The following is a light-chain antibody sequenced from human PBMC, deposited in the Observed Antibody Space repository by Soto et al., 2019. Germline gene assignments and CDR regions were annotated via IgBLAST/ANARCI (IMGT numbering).Light chain of an antibody. V-gene: IGLV2-8*01. CDR3: STYTGSNNFVA. CDR2: DVS. J-gene: IGLJ2*01. CDR1: SSDVGAYNY. Sequence: QSALTQPPSASGSPGQSVTISCTGTSSDVGAYNYVTWYQQHPGKAPKLMIYDVSKRPSGVPDRFSGSKSGNTASLTVSGLRAEDEADYYCSTYTGSNNFVAFGGGTHLTVL.